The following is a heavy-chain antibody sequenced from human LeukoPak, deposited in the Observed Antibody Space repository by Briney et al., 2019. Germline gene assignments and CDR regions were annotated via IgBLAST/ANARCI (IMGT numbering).Heavy chain of an antibody. D-gene: IGHD2/OR15-2a*01. CDR2: ISDIGSI. Sequence: SETLSLTCTVSGGSISSYYWSWIRQPPGKGLEWIAYISDIGSINHNPSLKSRVTISLDTSKNQFSLKLSSVTAADTAVYYCAGHHPRNTVDFWGQGTLVTVSS. J-gene: IGHJ4*02. CDR1: GGSISSYY. CDR3: AGHHPRNTVDF. V-gene: IGHV4-59*08.